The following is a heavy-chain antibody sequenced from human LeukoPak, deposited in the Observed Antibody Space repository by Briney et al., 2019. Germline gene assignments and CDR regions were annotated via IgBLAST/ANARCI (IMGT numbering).Heavy chain of an antibody. CDR2: INGGGSIT. CDR1: GFTFSSHW. V-gene: IGHV3-74*01. D-gene: IGHD4-17*01. CDR3: ARRYGDYGTIDY. Sequence: PGGSLRLSCTASGFTFSSHWMYWVRQAPGKGLVWVSGINGGGSITTYADSMKGRFTISRDNTNNTLNLGMNSLRAEDTAVYYCARRYGDYGTIDYWGQGTLVTVSS. J-gene: IGHJ4*02.